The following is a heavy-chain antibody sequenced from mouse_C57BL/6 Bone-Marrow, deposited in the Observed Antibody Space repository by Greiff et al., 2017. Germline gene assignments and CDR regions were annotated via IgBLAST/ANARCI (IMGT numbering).Heavy chain of an antibody. Sequence: VQLQQSGPVLVKPGASVKMSCKASGYTFTDYYMNWVKQSHGKSLAWIGVLNPYNGGTSYNQKFKGKATLTVDKSSSTAYMELNSLTSEDSAIYYCARGSGPYGNYSRDCWGQGTSVTGSS. CDR1: GYTFTDYY. V-gene: IGHV1-19*01. CDR3: ARGSGPYGNYSRDC. J-gene: IGHJ4*01. D-gene: IGHD1-1*01. CDR2: LNPYNGGT.